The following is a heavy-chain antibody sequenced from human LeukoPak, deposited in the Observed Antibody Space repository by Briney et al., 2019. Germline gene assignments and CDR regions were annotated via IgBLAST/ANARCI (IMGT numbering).Heavy chain of an antibody. V-gene: IGHV1-3*04. D-gene: IGHD3-22*01. CDR1: GYSFSNYG. Sequence: ASVKVSCKTSGYSFSNYGMHWVRQAPRQSLEWMGWINTGNGNTKSSQKFQDRVALTRDTSASTAYMELNSLSSEDTAVYYCARVPLSDASGHYYPHWGQGTLVTVSS. J-gene: IGHJ1*01. CDR2: INTGNGNT. CDR3: ARVPLSDASGHYYPH.